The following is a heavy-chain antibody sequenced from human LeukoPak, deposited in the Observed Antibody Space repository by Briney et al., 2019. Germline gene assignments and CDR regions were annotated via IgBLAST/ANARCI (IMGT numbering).Heavy chain of an antibody. CDR1: GGSISSSSYY. J-gene: IGHJ4*02. CDR2: IYYSGST. D-gene: IGHD3-22*01. CDR3: AGKDGYYYDSSGYYEDY. V-gene: IGHV4-39*01. Sequence: PSETLSLTCTVSGGSISSSSYYWGGIRQPPGKGLEWIGSIYYSGSTYYNPSLKSRVTISVDTSKNQFSLKLSSVTAADTAVYYCAGKDGYYYDSSGYYEDYWGQGTLVTVSS.